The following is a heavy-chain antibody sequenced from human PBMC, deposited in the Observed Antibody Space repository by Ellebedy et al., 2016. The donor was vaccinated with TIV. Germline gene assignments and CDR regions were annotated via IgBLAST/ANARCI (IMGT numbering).Heavy chain of an antibody. CDR3: ARARAARPPYDAFDI. J-gene: IGHJ3*02. CDR2: INSEGSRT. CDR1: GFTFSNYW. V-gene: IGHV3-74*01. D-gene: IGHD6-6*01. Sequence: PGGSLRLSCAASGFTFSNYWMHWVRQVPGKGLVWVSRINSEGSRTTYADSVKGRFTISRDNAKNTLYLQMNSLRAEDTAVYSCARARAARPPYDAFDIWGQGTMVTVSS.